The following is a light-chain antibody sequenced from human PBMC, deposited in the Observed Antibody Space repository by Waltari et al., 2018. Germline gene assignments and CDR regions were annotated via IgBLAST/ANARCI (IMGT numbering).Light chain of an antibody. J-gene: IGLJ3*02. CDR3: LIWHNSAWV. CDR1: SGLHVGVYR. V-gene: IGLV5-45*01. CDR2: YKSDPDK. Sequence: QGVLTPPASLSASPGASASPTCPLLSGLHVGVYRISGYQQQPGFPPQFLLRYKSDPDKHQGSGVPSRFSGSKDASANAGILFISGLQSEDEADYYCLIWHNSAWVFGGGTKLTVL.